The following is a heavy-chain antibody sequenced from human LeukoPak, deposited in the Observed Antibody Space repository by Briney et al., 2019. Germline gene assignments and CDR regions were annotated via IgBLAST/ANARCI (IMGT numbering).Heavy chain of an antibody. D-gene: IGHD3-22*01. V-gene: IGHV1-2*02. Sequence: ASVKVSCKASGYTFTGYYMHWVRQAPGQGLEWMGWINPNSGGTNYAQKFQGRVTMTRDTSIRTAYMELSRLRSDDTAVYYCARRVVITTRWFDPWGQGTLVTVSS. J-gene: IGHJ5*02. CDR3: ARRVVITTRWFDP. CDR1: GYTFTGYY. CDR2: INPNSGGT.